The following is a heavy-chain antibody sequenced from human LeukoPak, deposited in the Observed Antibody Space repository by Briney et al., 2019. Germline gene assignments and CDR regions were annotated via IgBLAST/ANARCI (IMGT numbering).Heavy chain of an antibody. V-gene: IGHV4-38-2*01. J-gene: IGHJ4*02. CDR1: GYFVSSGYY. CDR2: IYNTGST. Sequence: SETLSLTCGVSGYFVSSGYYWGWIRQPPGKGLEWIGNIYNTGSTYYNPSLKSRVTISVDTSNNQFSLKLSSVTSADTAVYYCASRITVTNALSFDYRGKGSLVIVSS. D-gene: IGHD6-19*01. CDR3: ASRITVTNALSFDY.